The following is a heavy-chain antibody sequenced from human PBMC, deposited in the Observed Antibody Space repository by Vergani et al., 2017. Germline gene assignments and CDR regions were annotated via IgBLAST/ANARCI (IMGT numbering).Heavy chain of an antibody. J-gene: IGHJ4*02. V-gene: IGHV4-34*01. D-gene: IGHD7-27*01. CDR3: ARQEAEKLGPFDY. CDR2: INHSGST. CDR1: GGSFSGYY. Sequence: QVQLQQWGAGLLKPSETLSLTCAVYGGSFSGYYWSWIRQPPGKGLEWIGEINHSGSTNYNPSLKSRVTISVDTSKNQFSLKLSSVTAADTAVYYCARQEAEKLGPFDYWGQGTLVTVSS.